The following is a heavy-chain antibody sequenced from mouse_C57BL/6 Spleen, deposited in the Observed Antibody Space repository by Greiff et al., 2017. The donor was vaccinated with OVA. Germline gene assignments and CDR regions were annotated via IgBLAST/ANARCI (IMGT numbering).Heavy chain of an antibody. Sequence: EVQLQQSGPELVKPGASVKMSCKASGYTFTDYNMHWVKQSHGKSLEWIGYINPNNGGTSYNQKFKGKATLTVNKSSSTAYMELRSLTTEDSAVYDCARTGLRRGSDAMDYWGQGTSVTVSS. V-gene: IGHV1-22*01. D-gene: IGHD2-4*01. CDR2: INPNNGGT. CDR3: ARTGLRRGSDAMDY. J-gene: IGHJ4*01. CDR1: GYTFTDYN.